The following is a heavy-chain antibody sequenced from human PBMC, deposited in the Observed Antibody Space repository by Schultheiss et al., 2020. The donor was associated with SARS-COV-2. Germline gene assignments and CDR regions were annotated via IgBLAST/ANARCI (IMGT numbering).Heavy chain of an antibody. V-gene: IGHV3-20*04. D-gene: IGHD2-8*01. J-gene: IGHJ4*02. CDR3: ARALYCTNGVCPGDYFDY. Sequence: GGSLRLSCAASGFTFSSYAMSWVRQAPGKGLEWVSGINWNGGSTGYADSVKGRFTISRDNSKNTLYLQMNSLRAEDTAVYYCARALYCTNGVCPGDYFDYWGQGTLVTVSS. CDR1: GFTFSSYA. CDR2: INWNGGST.